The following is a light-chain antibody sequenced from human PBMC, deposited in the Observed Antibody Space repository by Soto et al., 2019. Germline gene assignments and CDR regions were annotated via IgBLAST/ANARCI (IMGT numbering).Light chain of an antibody. CDR2: GAS. CDR3: QQFDRSLPSWT. V-gene: IGKV3-20*01. CDR1: QSVSSNY. Sequence: PGERATLSCRASQSVSSNYLAWYQHIPGQAPRLLIYGASTRATDIPDRFSGSGSGTDFTLTISRLEPEDFAVYYCQQFDRSLPSWTFGQGTKVE. J-gene: IGKJ1*01.